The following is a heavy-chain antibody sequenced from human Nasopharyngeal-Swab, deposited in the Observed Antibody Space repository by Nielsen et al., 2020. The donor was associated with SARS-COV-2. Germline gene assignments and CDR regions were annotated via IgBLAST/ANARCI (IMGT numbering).Heavy chain of an antibody. J-gene: IGHJ4*02. CDR2: ISDSGDNT. D-gene: IGHD6-19*01. CDR3: AKRSNSSGWYSPFDY. CDR1: GFTFNSYA. V-gene: IGHV3-23*01. Sequence: GESLKISCAASGFTFNSYAMSWVRQAPGKGLEWVSTISDSGDNTYYADSVKGRFTISRDNSKNTLSLQMNSLRADDTAVYYCAKRSNSSGWYSPFDYWGQGTLVSVSS.